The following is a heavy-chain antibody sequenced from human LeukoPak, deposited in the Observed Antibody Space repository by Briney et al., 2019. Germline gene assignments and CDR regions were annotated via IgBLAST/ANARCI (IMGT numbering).Heavy chain of an antibody. D-gene: IGHD2-21*02. CDR1: GFTFSSYA. CDR2: ISGSGGST. V-gene: IGHV3-23*01. Sequence: GGSLRLSCAASGFTFSSYAMSWVRQAPGKGLEWVSAISGSGGSTYYADSVKGRFTISRDNTKNTLYLQMNSLRAEDTAVYYCAKDRPAAYCGGDCSYWGQGTLVTVSS. J-gene: IGHJ4*02. CDR3: AKDRPAAYCGGDCSY.